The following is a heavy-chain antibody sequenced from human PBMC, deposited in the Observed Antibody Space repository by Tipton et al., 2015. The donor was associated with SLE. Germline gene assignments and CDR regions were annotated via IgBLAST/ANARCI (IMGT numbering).Heavy chain of an antibody. CDR1: GFTSSSYW. Sequence: SLRLSCAASGFTSSSYWMTWVRQAPGKGLEWVANIKQDGSEKYYVDSVKGRFTISRDNANNSLYLQMNSLRAEDTAVYYCARASSSSTSWYYYGMDVWGQGTTVTVSS. J-gene: IGHJ6*02. D-gene: IGHD6-6*01. CDR3: ARASSSSTSWYYYGMDV. CDR2: IKQDGSEK. V-gene: IGHV3-7*01.